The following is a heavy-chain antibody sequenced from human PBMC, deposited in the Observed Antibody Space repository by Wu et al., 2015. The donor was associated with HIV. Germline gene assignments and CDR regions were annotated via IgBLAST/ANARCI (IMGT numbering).Heavy chain of an antibody. CDR3: ARQRAYSSGWYIYDY. J-gene: IGHJ4*02. CDR1: GYTFTSYD. Sequence: QVQLVQSGAEVKEPGASVKVSCKASGYTFTSYDINWVRQATGQGLEWMGWMNPKTGNTGYAQKFQGRVTMTRNTSIRTAYMELSSLRSEDTAIYYCARQRAYSSGWYIYDYWGQGTLVTASS. CDR2: MNPKTGNT. D-gene: IGHD6-19*01. V-gene: IGHV1-8*01.